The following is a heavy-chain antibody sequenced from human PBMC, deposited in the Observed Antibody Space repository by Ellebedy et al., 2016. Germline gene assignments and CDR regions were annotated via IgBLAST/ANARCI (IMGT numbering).Heavy chain of an antibody. V-gene: IGHV3-73*01. Sequence: GGSLRLXXAASGFTFSGSAMHWVRQASGKGLEWVGRIRSKANSYATACAASVKGRFTISRDDSKNTAYLQMNSLKTEDTAVYYCTRNRQGEVLLWNDAFDIWGQGTMVTVSS. CDR2: IRSKANSYAT. CDR3: TRNRQGEVLLWNDAFDI. J-gene: IGHJ3*02. CDR1: GFTFSGSA. D-gene: IGHD3-10*01.